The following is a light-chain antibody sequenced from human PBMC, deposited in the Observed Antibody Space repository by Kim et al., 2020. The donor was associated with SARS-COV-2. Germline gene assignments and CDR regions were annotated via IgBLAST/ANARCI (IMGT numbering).Light chain of an antibody. CDR3: QQYDGSPPMYT. CDR2: DAS. V-gene: IGKV3-20*01. Sequence: EIVLTQSPGTLSLSPGDRATLSCRASQSASSRRQLAWYQQKPGQAPRLLIYDASSRATGIPDRFSGSRSGTDFTLTISRLEPEDFAVYHCQQYDGSPPMYTFGQGTKVDIK. J-gene: IGKJ2*01. CDR1: QSASSRRQ.